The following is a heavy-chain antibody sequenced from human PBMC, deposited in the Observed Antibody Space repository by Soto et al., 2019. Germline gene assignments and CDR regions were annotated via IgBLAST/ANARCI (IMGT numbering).Heavy chain of an antibody. CDR2: VYYTGST. CDR1: GGSISGSY. CDR3: ARSVAVPGAHIDY. Sequence: ETLSLTCSVSGGSISGSYWSWIRQSPGKGLEWLGYVYYTGSTNYSPSLRSRVSISVDTSKNEFSLRLSSVTAADTAVYSCARSVAVPGAHIDYWGQGTQVTVSS. D-gene: IGHD6-19*01. J-gene: IGHJ4*02. V-gene: IGHV4-59*01.